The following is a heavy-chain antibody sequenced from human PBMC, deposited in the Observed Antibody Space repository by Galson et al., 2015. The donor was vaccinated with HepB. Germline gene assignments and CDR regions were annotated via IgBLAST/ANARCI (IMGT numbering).Heavy chain of an antibody. CDR2: FDPEDGET. Sequence: SVKVSCKVSGYTLTELSMHWVRQAPGKGLEWMGGFDPEDGETIYAQKFQGRVTMTEDTSTDTAYMELSSLRSEDTAVYYCATLRGDYYGSGSYYMPWGQGTLVTVSS. CDR3: ATLRGDYYGSGSYYMP. D-gene: IGHD3-10*01. J-gene: IGHJ5*02. V-gene: IGHV1-24*01. CDR1: GYTLTELS.